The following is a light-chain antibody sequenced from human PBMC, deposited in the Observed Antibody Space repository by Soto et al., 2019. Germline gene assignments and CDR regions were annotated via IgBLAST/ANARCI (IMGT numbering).Light chain of an antibody. CDR1: QSISSY. J-gene: IGKJ3*01. CDR2: AAS. CDR3: QQDLRPPLT. Sequence: DIQMTQSPSSLSASVGDRVTITSRASQSISSYLNWYQQKPGKAPKLLIYAASTLQSGVPSRFSASGSGTDFTLTISSLQPEDFATYYCQQDLRPPLTFGPGTKVDIK. V-gene: IGKV1-39*01.